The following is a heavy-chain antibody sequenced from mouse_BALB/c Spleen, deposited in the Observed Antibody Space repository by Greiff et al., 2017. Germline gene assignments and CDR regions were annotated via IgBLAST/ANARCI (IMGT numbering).Heavy chain of an antibody. CDR2: INPSTGYT. J-gene: IGHJ4*01. Sequence: VQLQQSGPELVKPGASVKMSCKASGYTFTSYWMHWVKQRPGQGLEWIGYINPSTGYTEYNQKFKDKATLTADKSSSTAYMQLSSLTSEDSAVYYCARSYDYGAMDYWGQGTSVTVSS. CDR3: ARSYDYGAMDY. D-gene: IGHD2-4*01. CDR1: GYTFTSYW. V-gene: IGHV1-7*01.